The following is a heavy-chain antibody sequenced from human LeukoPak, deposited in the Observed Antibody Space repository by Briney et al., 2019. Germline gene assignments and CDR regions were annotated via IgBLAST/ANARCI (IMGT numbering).Heavy chain of an antibody. CDR1: GGSISSYY. D-gene: IGHD6-19*01. J-gene: IGHJ5*02. CDR2: IYHSGST. CDR3: ARSLSSSGWSDWFDP. V-gene: IGHV4-59*05. Sequence: SETLSLTCTVSGGSISSYYWSWIRQPPGKGLEWLGSIYHSGSTYYNPSLKSRVTISVDTSKNQFSLKLSSVTAADTAVYYCARSLSSSGWSDWFDPWGQGTLVTVSS.